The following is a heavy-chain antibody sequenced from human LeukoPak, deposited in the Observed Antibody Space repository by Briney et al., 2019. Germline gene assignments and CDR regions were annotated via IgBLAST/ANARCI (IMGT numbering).Heavy chain of an antibody. CDR2: MSGTGGST. CDR1: GFTFSTYA. D-gene: IGHD3-9*01. V-gene: IGHV3-23*01. Sequence: PGGSLRLSCAASGFTFSTYAMTWVRQAPGKGLEWISAMSGTGGSTNYADSVKGRFTISRDNSKNTLYLQMNSLRVEDTAVYYCAKGASIHVTGPDFWGPGTLVTVSS. CDR3: AKGASIHVTGPDF. J-gene: IGHJ4*02.